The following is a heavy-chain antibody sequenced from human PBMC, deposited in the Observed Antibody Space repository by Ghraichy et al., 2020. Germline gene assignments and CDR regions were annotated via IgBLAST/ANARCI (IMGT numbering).Heavy chain of an antibody. CDR1: GYTFTSYA. V-gene: IGHV1-3*01. Sequence: ASVKVSCKASGYTFTSYAMHWVRQAPGQRLEWMGWINAGNGNTKYSQKFQGRVTITRDTSASTAYMELSSLRSEDTAVYYCARAHVISSSQDYWGQGTLVTVSS. CDR3: ARAHVISSSQDY. J-gene: IGHJ4*02. CDR2: INAGNGNT. D-gene: IGHD6-13*01.